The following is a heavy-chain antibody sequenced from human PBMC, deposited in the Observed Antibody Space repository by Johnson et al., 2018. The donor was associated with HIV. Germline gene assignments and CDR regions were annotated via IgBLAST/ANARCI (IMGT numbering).Heavy chain of an antibody. CDR1: GFTFSSYA. CDR3: SSRPHGSGRPLDI. Sequence: VQLVESGGGVVRPGGSLRLSCAASGFTFSSYAMHWVRQAPGKGLEWVGRIKSKTDGGTTDYAAPVKGRFTISRDDSKNTLYLQMNSLKTEDTAVYYCSSRPHGSGRPLDIWGQGTLVTVSS. V-gene: IGHV3-15*01. J-gene: IGHJ3*02. CDR2: IKSKTDGGTT. D-gene: IGHD2-15*01.